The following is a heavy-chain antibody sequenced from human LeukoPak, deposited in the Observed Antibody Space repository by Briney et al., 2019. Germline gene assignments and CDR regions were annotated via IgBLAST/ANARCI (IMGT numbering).Heavy chain of an antibody. D-gene: IGHD6-19*01. V-gene: IGHV3-23*01. CDR2: INWNSGST. CDR3: AKRGYDSGWYEGDAFDI. CDR1: GFTFGDYA. Sequence: GGSLRLSCAASGFTFGDYAMHWVRQAPGKGLDWVSSINWNSGSTYYADSVKGRFTISRDNSKNTLYLQMNSLRAEDTAVYYCAKRGYDSGWYEGDAFDIWGQGTMVTVSS. J-gene: IGHJ3*02.